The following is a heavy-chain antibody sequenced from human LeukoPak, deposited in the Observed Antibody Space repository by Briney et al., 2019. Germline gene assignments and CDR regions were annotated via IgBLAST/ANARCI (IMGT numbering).Heavy chain of an antibody. CDR1: GFTFSSYG. V-gene: IGHV3-30*18. Sequence: GGSLRLSCAASGFTFSSYGMHWVRQAPGKGLEWVAVISYDGSNKYYADSVKGRFTISRDNPKNTLYLQMSSLRAEDTAMYYCAQENYYDSSGYNDNWGQGTLVTVSS. CDR3: AQENYYDSSGYNDN. D-gene: IGHD3-22*01. CDR2: ISYDGSNK. J-gene: IGHJ4*02.